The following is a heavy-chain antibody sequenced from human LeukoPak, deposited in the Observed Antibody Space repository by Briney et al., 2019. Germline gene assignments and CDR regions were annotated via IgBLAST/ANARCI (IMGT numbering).Heavy chain of an antibody. CDR3: ARPGIAVAGEFFDY. V-gene: IGHV3-74*01. D-gene: IGHD6-19*01. CDR2: IHIDENRK. J-gene: IGHJ4*01. CDR1: GFTFSNHW. Sequence: PGGSLRLSCAASGFTFSNHWMHWVRQVPGKGLVSVSRIHIDENRKTYADSVKGRFTISRDNAKNSLYLQMNSLRAEDTAVYYCARPGIAVAGEFFDYWGQGTLVTVSS.